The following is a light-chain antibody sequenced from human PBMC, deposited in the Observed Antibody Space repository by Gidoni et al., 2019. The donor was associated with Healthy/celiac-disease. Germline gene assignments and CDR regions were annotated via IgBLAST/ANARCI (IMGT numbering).Light chain of an antibody. Sequence: DIVLTQSPATLSLSPGESATLSCRARQSVSSYLAWYQQKPGQAPRLLIEDASNRATGIPARCSGSGSGTDFTLISSSLEPEDCAVYYCQQRSNWPGTFGRGTKVEIK. V-gene: IGKV3-11*01. CDR3: QQRSNWPGT. CDR2: DAS. CDR1: QSVSSY. J-gene: IGKJ4*01.